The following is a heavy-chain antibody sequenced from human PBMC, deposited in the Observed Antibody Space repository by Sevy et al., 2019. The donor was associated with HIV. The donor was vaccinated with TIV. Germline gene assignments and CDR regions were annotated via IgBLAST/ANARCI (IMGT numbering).Heavy chain of an antibody. Sequence: GGSLRLSCAASGFTFDDYAMHWVRQAPGKGLEWVSGISWNSSSIGYADSVKGRFTISRDNAKNSLYLQMNSLRAEDTALYYCAKDLRYYYDSSGYYPVGAFDIWGQGTMVTVSS. D-gene: IGHD3-22*01. CDR2: ISWNSSSI. J-gene: IGHJ3*02. CDR3: AKDLRYYYDSSGYYPVGAFDI. V-gene: IGHV3-9*01. CDR1: GFTFDDYA.